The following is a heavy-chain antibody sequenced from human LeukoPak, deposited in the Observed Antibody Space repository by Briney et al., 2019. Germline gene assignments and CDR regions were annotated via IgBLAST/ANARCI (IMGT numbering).Heavy chain of an antibody. D-gene: IGHD2-15*01. Sequence: SETLSLTCTVSGYPINNAYYWVWIRQPPGRGLEWIGSLYHPDSTYYNPSLKSRDTLTADTSRNQFSLKLSFVTAADTAVYYCAKTGSLVVDAFDIWGQGTMVTVSS. CDR1: GYPINNAYY. CDR2: LYHPDST. V-gene: IGHV4-38-2*02. CDR3: AKTGSLVVDAFDI. J-gene: IGHJ3*02.